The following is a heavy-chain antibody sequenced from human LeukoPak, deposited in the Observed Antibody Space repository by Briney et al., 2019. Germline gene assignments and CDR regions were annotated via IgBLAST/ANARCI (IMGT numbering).Heavy chain of an antibody. CDR3: ARAGKYCSGGSCYPLFDY. D-gene: IGHD2-15*01. Sequence: GGSLRLPCAASGFTFSSYSMNWVRQAPGKGLEWVSSISSSSSYIYYADSVKGRFTISRDNAKNSLYLQMNSLRAEDTAVYYCARAGKYCSGGSCYPLFDYWGQGTLVTVSS. J-gene: IGHJ4*02. CDR1: GFTFSSYS. CDR2: ISSSSSYI. V-gene: IGHV3-21*01.